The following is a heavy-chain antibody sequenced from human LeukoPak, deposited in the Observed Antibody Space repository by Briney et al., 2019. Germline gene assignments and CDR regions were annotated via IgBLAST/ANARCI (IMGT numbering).Heavy chain of an antibody. CDR2: IIPIFGTA. V-gene: IGHV1-69*05. CDR3: ARVLITIFGVARNAFDI. J-gene: IGHJ3*02. CDR1: GGTFSSYA. Sequence: GASVKVSCKASGGTFSSYAISWVRQAPGQGLEWMGGIIPIFGTANYTQKFQGRVTITTDESTSTAYMELSSLRSEDTAVYYCARVLITIFGVARNAFDIWGQGTMVTVSS. D-gene: IGHD3-3*01.